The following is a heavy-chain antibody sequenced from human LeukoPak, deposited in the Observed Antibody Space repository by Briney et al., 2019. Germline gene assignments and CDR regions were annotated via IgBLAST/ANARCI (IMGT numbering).Heavy chain of an antibody. Sequence: SVKVSCKASGGTFSSYAISWVRQAPGQGLEWMGGIIPIFGTANYAQKFQGRVTITADESTSTAYMELSSLRSEDTAVHYCARGGRKSGYSSINGDFWGQGTLVTVSS. V-gene: IGHV1-69*13. J-gene: IGHJ4*02. D-gene: IGHD3-22*01. CDR1: GGTFSSYA. CDR3: ARGGRKSGYSSINGDF. CDR2: IIPIFGTA.